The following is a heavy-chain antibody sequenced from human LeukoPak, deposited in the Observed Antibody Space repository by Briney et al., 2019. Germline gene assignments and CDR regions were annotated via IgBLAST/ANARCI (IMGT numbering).Heavy chain of an antibody. Sequence: ASVKVSCKASGYIFTTYYMHWLRQAPGQGPEWMGIINPRGGSTDYAQKFQGRVTMTSDTSTSTVYMELKSLRSEDTAVYFCARVGATGATADNWGQGTLVTVSS. CDR2: INPRGGST. CDR3: ARVGATGATADN. J-gene: IGHJ4*02. D-gene: IGHD2-21*02. V-gene: IGHV1-46*01. CDR1: GYIFTTYY.